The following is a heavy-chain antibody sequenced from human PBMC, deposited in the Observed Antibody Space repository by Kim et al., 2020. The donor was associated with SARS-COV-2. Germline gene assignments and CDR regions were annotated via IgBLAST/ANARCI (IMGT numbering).Heavy chain of an antibody. D-gene: IGHD3-3*01. Sequence: SETLSLTCTVSGGSINTYYWSWIRQPPGKGLEWIGYIYYSGSIIYNPPLKSRVTMSVDTSKNQFSLKLISVTAADTAVYFCARLYDLQSLEWRGAFDIWGQGTMVTVSS. CDR1: GGSINTYY. J-gene: IGHJ3*02. V-gene: IGHV4-59*01. CDR3: ARLYDLQSLEWRGAFDI. CDR2: IYYSGSI.